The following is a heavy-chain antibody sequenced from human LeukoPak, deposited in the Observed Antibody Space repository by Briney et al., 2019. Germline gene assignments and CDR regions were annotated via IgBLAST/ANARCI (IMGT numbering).Heavy chain of an antibody. CDR1: GYTFTGYY. CDR2: INPNSGGT. Sequence: ASVKVSCKASGYTFTGYYMHWVRQAPGQGLEWMGWINPNSGGTNYAQKFQGRVTMTRDTSISTAYMELSRLRSDDTAVYYCARGRDLWFGLKGYGMDVWGQGTTVTVSS. CDR3: ARGRDLWFGLKGYGMDV. D-gene: IGHD3-10*01. V-gene: IGHV1-2*02. J-gene: IGHJ6*02.